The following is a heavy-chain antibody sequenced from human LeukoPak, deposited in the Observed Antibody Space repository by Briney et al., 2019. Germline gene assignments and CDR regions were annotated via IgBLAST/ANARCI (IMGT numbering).Heavy chain of an antibody. D-gene: IGHD7-27*01. CDR3: ARDPAWGAIDY. V-gene: IGHV3-7*01. CDR2: MNEDGSGT. Sequence: GGSLRLSCAVSGFSIRSSWMSWVRQTPGKGLEWVADMNEDGSGTYYVDSVKGRLTVSRDNAKNSLYLQMSSLRAEDTAVYYCARDPAWGAIDYWGQGTLVTVSS. J-gene: IGHJ4*02. CDR1: GFSIRSSW.